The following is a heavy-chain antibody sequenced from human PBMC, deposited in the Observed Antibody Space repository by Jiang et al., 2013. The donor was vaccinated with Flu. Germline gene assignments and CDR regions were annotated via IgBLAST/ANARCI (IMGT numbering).Heavy chain of an antibody. CDR2: MNPNSGNT. D-gene: IGHD3-10*01. J-gene: IGHJ4*02. V-gene: IGHV1-8*01. CDR3: ARGLRLYYYGSGSCGY. Sequence: VKKPGASVKVSCKASGYTFTSYDINWVRQATGQGLEWMGWMNPNSGNTGYAQKFQGRVTMTRNTSISTAYMELSSLRSEDTAVYYCARGLRLYYYGSGSCGYWGQGTLVTVSS. CDR1: GYTFTSYD.